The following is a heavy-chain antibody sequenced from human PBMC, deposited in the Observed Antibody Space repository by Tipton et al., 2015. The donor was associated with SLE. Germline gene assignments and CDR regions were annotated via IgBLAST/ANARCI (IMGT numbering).Heavy chain of an antibody. V-gene: IGHV3-11*04. CDR3: ARGDYVGYYLDY. CDR2: ISSNGKTI. D-gene: IGHD3-10*02. CDR1: GFSISDYY. Sequence: SLRLSCTASGFSISDYYMNWIRQAPGKGLEWVSYISSNGKTIYYGDSVQGRFTISRDNAKNSLFLQMNSLRAGDTAVYYCARGDYVGYYLDYWGQGTLVTVSA. J-gene: IGHJ4*02.